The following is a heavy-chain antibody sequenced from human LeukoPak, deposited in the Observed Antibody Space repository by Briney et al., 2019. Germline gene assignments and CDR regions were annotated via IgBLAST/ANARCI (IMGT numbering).Heavy chain of an antibody. CDR2: ISAYNGNT. D-gene: IGHD4-17*01. CDR3: ARQENYGDYVTFDP. J-gene: IGHJ5*02. CDR1: GYTFTSYG. Sequence: ASVKVSCKASGYTFTSYGISWVRQAPGQGLEWMGWISAYNGNTNYAQKLQGRVTMTTDTSTSTAYMELRSLRSDDTAVYYCARQENYGDYVTFDPWAQGTLVTVSS. V-gene: IGHV1-18*01.